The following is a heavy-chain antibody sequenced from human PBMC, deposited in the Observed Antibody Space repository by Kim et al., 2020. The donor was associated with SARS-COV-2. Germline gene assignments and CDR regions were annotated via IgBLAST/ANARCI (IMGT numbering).Heavy chain of an antibody. CDR2: ISGSGGST. CDR1: GFTFSSYA. V-gene: IGHV3-23*01. D-gene: IGHD3-3*01. J-gene: IGHJ5*02. Sequence: GGSLRLSCAASGFTFSSYAMSWVRQAPGKGLEWVSAISGSGGSTYYADSVKGRFTISRDNSKNTLYLQMNSLRAEDTAVYYCAKDDMAIEGHIIFGVVIGWFDPWGQGTLVTVSS. CDR3: AKDDMAIEGHIIFGVVIGWFDP.